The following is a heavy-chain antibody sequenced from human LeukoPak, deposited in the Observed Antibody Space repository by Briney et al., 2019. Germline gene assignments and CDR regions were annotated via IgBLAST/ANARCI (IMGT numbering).Heavy chain of an antibody. CDR2: FDPEDGET. J-gene: IGHJ4*02. CDR3: ARTGRALQNSGSYSY. CDR1: GYTLTELS. D-gene: IGHD3-10*01. V-gene: IGHV1-24*01. Sequence: GASVKVSCKVSGYTLTELSMHWVRQAPGKGLEWMGGFDPEDGETIYAQKFQGRVTMTEDTSTDTAYMELSSLRSEDTAVYYCARTGRALQNSGSYSYWGQGTLVTVSS.